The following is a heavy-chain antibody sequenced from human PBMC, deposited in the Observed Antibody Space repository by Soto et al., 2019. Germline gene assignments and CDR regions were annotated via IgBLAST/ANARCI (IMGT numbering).Heavy chain of an antibody. CDR1: GLTFSSYA. Sequence: QVPLVESGGGVVQPGRSLRLSCAASGLTFSSYAMHWVRQAPGKGLEWVAVISYDGSSYYYADSVKGRFTISRDNSKNTLYLQMNSLRAEDTAVYYCARALTTTVTTSGYWGQGTLVTVSS. CDR3: ARALTTTVTTSGY. CDR2: ISYDGSSY. D-gene: IGHD4-17*01. J-gene: IGHJ4*02. V-gene: IGHV3-30-3*01.